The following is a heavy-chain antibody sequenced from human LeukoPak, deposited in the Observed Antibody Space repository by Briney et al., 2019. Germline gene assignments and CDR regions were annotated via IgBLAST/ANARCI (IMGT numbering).Heavy chain of an antibody. J-gene: IGHJ5*02. D-gene: IGHD2-15*01. CDR1: GFTFSSYW. Sequence: GGSLRLSCVASGFTFSSYWMGWVRQAPGKGLEWVANIQQDGSEIFYVDSVRGRFTISRDNAKNSLYLQMNTLRAEDTAVYYCARGADGVSSNSRGWFDPWGQGTLVTVSS. CDR3: ARGADGVSSNSRGWFDP. CDR2: IQQDGSEI. V-gene: IGHV3-7*01.